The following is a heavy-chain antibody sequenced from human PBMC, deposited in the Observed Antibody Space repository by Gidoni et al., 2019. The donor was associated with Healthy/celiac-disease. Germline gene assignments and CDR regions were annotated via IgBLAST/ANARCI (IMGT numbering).Heavy chain of an antibody. CDR1: GFTFSGYA. Sequence: QVQLVESGGGVVQPGRSLRLSCAASGFTFSGYAMHWVRQGPGKGLEGVAVISYDGIHKYYAEALKGLFTISRDNSKNTLYLQMNSLRAEDTAVYYCARDGSYYDISGEFDYWGQGTLVTVSS. CDR3: ARDGSYYDISGEFDY. J-gene: IGHJ4*02. D-gene: IGHD3-22*01. CDR2: ISYDGIHK. V-gene: IGHV3-30*04.